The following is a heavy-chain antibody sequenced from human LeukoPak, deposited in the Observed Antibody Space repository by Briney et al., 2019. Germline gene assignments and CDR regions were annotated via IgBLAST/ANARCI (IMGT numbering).Heavy chain of an antibody. D-gene: IGHD4-11*01. CDR3: ARGPDYSNYESWFDP. CDR1: GGTFSSYA. V-gene: IGHV1-69*05. J-gene: IGHJ5*02. Sequence: AASVKVCCKASGGTFSSYAISWVRQAPGQGLEWMGGIIPIFGTANYAQKFQGRVTITTDESTSTAYMELSSLRSEDTAVYYCARGPDYSNYESWFDPWGQGTLVTVSS. CDR2: IIPIFGTA.